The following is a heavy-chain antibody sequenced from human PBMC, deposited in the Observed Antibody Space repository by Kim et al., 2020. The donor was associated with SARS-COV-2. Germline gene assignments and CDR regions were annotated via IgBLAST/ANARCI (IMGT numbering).Heavy chain of an antibody. V-gene: IGHV3-7*03. CDR1: GFTFSSYW. Sequence: GGSLRLSCAASGFTFSSYWMSWVRQAPGKGLEWVANIKQDGSEKYYVDSVKGRFTISRDNAKNSLYLQMNSLRAEDTAVYYCARARRQQLVVYYFDYWGQGTLVTVSS. CDR2: IKQDGSEK. J-gene: IGHJ4*02. D-gene: IGHD6-13*01. CDR3: ARARRQQLVVYYFDY.